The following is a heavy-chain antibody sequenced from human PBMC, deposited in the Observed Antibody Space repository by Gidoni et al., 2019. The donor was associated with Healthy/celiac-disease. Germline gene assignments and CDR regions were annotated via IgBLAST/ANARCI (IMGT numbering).Heavy chain of an antibody. CDR3: ARPGGDYGGSWFDP. D-gene: IGHD4-17*01. Sequence: QLQLQESGPGLVKPSETLSLTCTVSGGPISSSSYYWGWIRQPPGKGLEWIGSIYYSGSTYYNPSLKSRVTISVDTSKNQFSLKLSSVTAADTAVYYCARPGGDYGGSWFDPWGQGTLVTVSS. V-gene: IGHV4-39*01. CDR1: GGPISSSSYY. J-gene: IGHJ5*02. CDR2: IYYSGST.